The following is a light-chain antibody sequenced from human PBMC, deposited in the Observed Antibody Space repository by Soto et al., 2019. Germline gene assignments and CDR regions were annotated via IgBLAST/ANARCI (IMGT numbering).Light chain of an antibody. CDR3: QHYNDWPQT. CDR2: GAS. J-gene: IGKJ1*01. Sequence: ELVMTHSAGTLSLSPGERATLSCRANQSVSTNLAWYQQIPGQAPRLLIYGASTRATGIPARFSGSGSGTEFTLAISSLQSEDFAVYYCQHYNDWPQTFGLGTKV. CDR1: QSVSTN. V-gene: IGKV3-15*01.